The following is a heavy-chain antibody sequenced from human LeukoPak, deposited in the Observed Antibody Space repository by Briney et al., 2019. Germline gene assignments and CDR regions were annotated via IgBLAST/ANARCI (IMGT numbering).Heavy chain of an antibody. V-gene: IGHV4-39*01. D-gene: IGHD5-12*01. CDR3: ASQRRLRFLLSVDERYYFDY. CDR1: GGSISSSSYY. CDR2: IYYSGST. Sequence: PSETLSLTCTVSGGSISSSSYYWGWIRQPPGKGLEWIGSIYYSGSTYYNPSLKSRVTISVDTSKNQFSLKLSSVTAADTAVYYCASQRRLRFLLSVDERYYFDYWGQGTLVTVSS. J-gene: IGHJ4*02.